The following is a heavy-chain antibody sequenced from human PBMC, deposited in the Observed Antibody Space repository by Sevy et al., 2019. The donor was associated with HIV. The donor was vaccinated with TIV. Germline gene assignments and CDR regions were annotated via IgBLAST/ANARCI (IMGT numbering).Heavy chain of an antibody. D-gene: IGHD4-17*01. CDR1: GFSFSSYA. CDR3: AKDFHDYGDFYLDY. V-gene: IGHV3-23*01. J-gene: IGHJ4*02. CDR2: IFGSGVRT. Sequence: GGSLRLSCTASGFSFSSYAMSWVRQAPGKGLEWVSTIFGSGVRTYSADSVKGRFTISRDNSKNTLYLQMTSLRAEDTAVYYCAKDFHDYGDFYLDYWGRGPLVTVSS.